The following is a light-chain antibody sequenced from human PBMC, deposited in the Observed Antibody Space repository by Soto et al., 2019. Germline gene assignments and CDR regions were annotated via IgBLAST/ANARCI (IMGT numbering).Light chain of an antibody. CDR3: SSYTTSNTWL. Sequence: QSALTQPASVSGSPGQSITISCTGIRSDVGIYNYVSWYQQHPGKAPKLMIYEVSNRPSGVSNRFSGSQSGNTASLTISGLQAEDEADYYCSSYTTSNTWLFGGGTKLTVL. J-gene: IGLJ3*02. CDR2: EVS. CDR1: RSDVGIYNY. V-gene: IGLV2-14*01.